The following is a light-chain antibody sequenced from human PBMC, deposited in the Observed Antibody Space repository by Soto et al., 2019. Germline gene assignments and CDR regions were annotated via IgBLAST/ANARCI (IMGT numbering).Light chain of an antibody. J-gene: IGKJ4*01. CDR1: QSVTANY. CDR3: QQYASTPLT. Sequence: EIVLTQSPGTLSLSPGERATLSCRASQSVTANYLAWYQQRRGQAPRLLIQGASSRPTGIPDRFSGSGSGRDFTLTISSLEPEDFAVYSCQQYASTPLTFGGGTRVDI. V-gene: IGKV3-20*01. CDR2: GAS.